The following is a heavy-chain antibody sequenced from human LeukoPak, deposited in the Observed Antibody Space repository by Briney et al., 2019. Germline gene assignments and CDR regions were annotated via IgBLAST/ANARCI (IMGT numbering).Heavy chain of an antibody. CDR3: TRGGFSGATPDY. D-gene: IGHD2-15*01. Sequence: GGSLRLSRVASGFIFRNYWIHSVRQAPGGGLLWVSYINNDGSRTSYADSVKGRFTISRDNAKNTLYLQMNSLRAEDTAVYYCTRGGFSGATPDYWGQGTLVTVSS. CDR1: GFIFRNYW. V-gene: IGHV3-74*01. J-gene: IGHJ4*02. CDR2: INNDGSRT.